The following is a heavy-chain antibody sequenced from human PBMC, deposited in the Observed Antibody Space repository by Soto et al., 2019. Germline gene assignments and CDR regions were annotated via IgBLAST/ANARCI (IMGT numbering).Heavy chain of an antibody. D-gene: IGHD3-10*01. V-gene: IGHV3-53*01. J-gene: IGHJ4*02. CDR2: IYSTGTT. CDR1: GFTVGPHY. CDR3: AKDGRGSGSHYNSFGY. Sequence: EVQLVESGGGLIQPGGSLKLSCAASGFTVGPHYMRWVRQAPGKGLEWVSLIYSTGTTKYADSVKGRFTVARDNAKHRLYPQMNCLRAEDTAVYYCAKDGRGSGSHYNSFGYWGQGTLVTVSS.